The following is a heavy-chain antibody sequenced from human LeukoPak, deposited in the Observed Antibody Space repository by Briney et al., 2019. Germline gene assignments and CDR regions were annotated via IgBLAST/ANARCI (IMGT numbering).Heavy chain of an antibody. CDR2: VNSDSGGT. V-gene: IGHV1-2*02. CDR3: ARIRGGNNYHFDY. J-gene: IGHJ4*02. Sequence: ASVKVSCKASGYTFTDYHIHWVRQAPGQGLEWMGWVNSDSGGTNYAQKFQGRVTMTKDTSISTGYMELSRLRSDDTAVYYCARIRGGNNYHFDYWGQGTLVTVSS. CDR1: GYTFTDYH. D-gene: IGHD1-26*01.